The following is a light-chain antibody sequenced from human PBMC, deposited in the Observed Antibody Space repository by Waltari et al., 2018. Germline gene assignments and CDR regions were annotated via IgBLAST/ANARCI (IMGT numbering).Light chain of an antibody. CDR2: DTS. J-gene: IGKJ4*01. V-gene: IGKV3-11*01. CDR1: QSVSNY. Sequence: DIVLTQSPATLSLSPGERATLSCWASQSVSNYLAWYPQKPGQAPRLLIYDTSNRATCIPARFSGSGFGTDFTLTITSLEPEDFAVYYCQQRRTWPLTFGGGTKVEIK. CDR3: QQRRTWPLT.